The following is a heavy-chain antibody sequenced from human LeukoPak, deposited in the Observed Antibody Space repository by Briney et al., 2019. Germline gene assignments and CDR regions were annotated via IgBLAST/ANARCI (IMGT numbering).Heavy chain of an antibody. CDR3: ARDPTNGDYTLFDY. V-gene: IGHV4-59*01. CDR1: GGSISSYY. J-gene: IGHJ4*02. CDR2: IYYSGST. Sequence: SETLSLTCTVSGGSISSYYWSWIRQPPGKGLEWIGYIYYSGSTNYNPSLKSRVTISVDTSKNQFSLKLSSVTAADTAVYYCARDPTNGDYTLFDYWGQGTLFTVSS. D-gene: IGHD4-17*01.